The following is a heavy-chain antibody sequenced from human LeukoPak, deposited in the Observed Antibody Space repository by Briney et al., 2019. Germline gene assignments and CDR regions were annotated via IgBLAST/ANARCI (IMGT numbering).Heavy chain of an antibody. Sequence: GGSLRLSCAASGFTFSVYSMNWVRQAPGKGLEWVSAISDNGGSISYADSVKGRFTISRDNSKNSLYLQMNSLRADDTAVYYCVKIAPDLPWGQGTLVTVS. CDR1: GFTFSVYS. J-gene: IGHJ5*02. D-gene: IGHD2-21*01. V-gene: IGHV3-23*01. CDR3: VKIAPDLP. CDR2: ISDNGGSI.